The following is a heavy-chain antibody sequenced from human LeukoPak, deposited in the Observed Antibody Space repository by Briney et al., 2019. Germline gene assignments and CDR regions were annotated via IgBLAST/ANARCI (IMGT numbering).Heavy chain of an antibody. CDR3: ARHTEQQLPYFDY. CDR2: IYYSGST. CDR1: GGTISSSSYY. J-gene: IGHJ4*02. D-gene: IGHD6-13*01. Sequence: PSETLSLTCTVSGGTISSSSYYWGSLRQRPGRGLGWIGSIYYSGSTYYNPSLKSRVTISVDTSKNQFSLKLSSVTAADTAVYYCARHTEQQLPYFDYWGQGTLVTVSS. V-gene: IGHV4-39*01.